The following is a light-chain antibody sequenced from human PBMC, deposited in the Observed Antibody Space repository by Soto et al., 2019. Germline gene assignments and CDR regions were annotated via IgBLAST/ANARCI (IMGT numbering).Light chain of an antibody. V-gene: IGKV1-5*01. CDR3: QQYNSYSWT. CDR2: DAS. J-gene: IGKJ1*01. Sequence: DIQMTQSPSTLSASVGDRVTMTCRASQSISNWLAWYQQKPGKAPKLLIYDASSLESGVPSRFSGSGSGTEFTLSISSLQPDDFATYYCQQYNSYSWTFGQGTKGDIK. CDR1: QSISNW.